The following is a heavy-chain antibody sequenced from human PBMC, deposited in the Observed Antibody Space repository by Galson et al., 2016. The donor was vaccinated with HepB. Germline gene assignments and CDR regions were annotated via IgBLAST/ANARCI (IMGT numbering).Heavy chain of an antibody. J-gene: IGHJ6*04. D-gene: IGHD4-17*01. CDR2: INPATGAT. V-gene: IGHV1-2*02. CDR3: AGGDYADRPGLDV. Sequence: SVKVSCKASEYTFPRYYIPWGRQAPGQGLECMGWINPATGATAPAQKFQGRVTITRDTSITTIYLELRGLTSDDTAVYYCAGGDYADRPGLDVWGKGTTALVSS. CDR1: EYTFPRYY.